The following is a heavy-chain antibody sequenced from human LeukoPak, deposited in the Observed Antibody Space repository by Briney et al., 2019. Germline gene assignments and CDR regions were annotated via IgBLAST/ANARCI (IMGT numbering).Heavy chain of an antibody. CDR2: IYYSGST. V-gene: IGHV4-59*01. Sequence: PSETLSLTCTVSGGSISSYYWSWIRQPPGKGLEWIGYIYYSGSTNYNPSLKSRVTISVDTSKSQFSLKLSSVTAADTAVYYCARDGTDCSGGSCYSDAFDIWGQGTMVTVSS. J-gene: IGHJ3*02. D-gene: IGHD2-15*01. CDR1: GGSISSYY. CDR3: ARDGTDCSGGSCYSDAFDI.